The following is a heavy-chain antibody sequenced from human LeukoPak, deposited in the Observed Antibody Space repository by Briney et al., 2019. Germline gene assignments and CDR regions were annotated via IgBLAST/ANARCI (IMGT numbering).Heavy chain of an antibody. J-gene: IGHJ3*02. CDR3: ARVSRLDFQLRHAFNI. CDR2: ISAYNGNT. Sequence: ASVKVSCKASGYTFTSYDINWVRQAPGQGLEWMGWISAYNGNTNYAQKLQGRVTMTTDTSTSTAYMELRGLRSDDTAVYYCARVSRLDFQLRHAFNIWGQGTMVTVSS. V-gene: IGHV1-18*01. CDR1: GYTFTSYD. D-gene: IGHD3-3*01.